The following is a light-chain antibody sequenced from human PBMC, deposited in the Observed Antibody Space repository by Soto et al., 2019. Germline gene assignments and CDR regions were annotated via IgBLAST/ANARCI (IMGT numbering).Light chain of an antibody. V-gene: IGKV3-11*01. CDR2: DAS. J-gene: IGKJ4*01. CDR3: QQRSNWPPVT. Sequence: EIVLTQSPATLSLSPGERATLSCRASQSVSSYLAWYQQKPGQAPRLLIYDASNRATGIPARFSGSGSGADFTLTLRSLEPEDFAVYYCQQRSNWPPVTFGGGTKVEIK. CDR1: QSVSSY.